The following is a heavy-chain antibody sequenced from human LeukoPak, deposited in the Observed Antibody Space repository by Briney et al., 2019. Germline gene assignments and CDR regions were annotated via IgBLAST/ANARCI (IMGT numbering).Heavy chain of an antibody. CDR2: IYYSGST. J-gene: IGHJ3*02. Sequence: SETLSLTCTVSGGSISSSSYYWGWIRQPPGKGLEWIGSIYYSGSTYYNPSLKSRVTISVDTSKNQFSLKLSSVTAADTAVYYCARMGSYSGGYFTFDIWGQGTMVTVSS. CDR3: ARMGSYSGGYFTFDI. D-gene: IGHD1-26*01. V-gene: IGHV4-39*01. CDR1: GGSISSSSYY.